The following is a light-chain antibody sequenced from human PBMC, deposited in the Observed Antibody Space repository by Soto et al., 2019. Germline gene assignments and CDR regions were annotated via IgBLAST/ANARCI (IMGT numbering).Light chain of an antibody. V-gene: IGKV3-20*01. Sequence: EIVLAQSPGTLSLSPMERAALSFMASQSVTNSFLAWYQQKPGQAPRLLIYGASNRATGIPDRFSGSGSGTDFTLTISRLETEDFAVYYCQQHGSSGTFGQGTKVDIK. CDR1: QSVTNSF. J-gene: IGKJ1*01. CDR3: QQHGSSGT. CDR2: GAS.